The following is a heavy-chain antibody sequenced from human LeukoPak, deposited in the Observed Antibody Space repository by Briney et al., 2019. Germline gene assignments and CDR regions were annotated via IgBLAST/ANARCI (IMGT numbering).Heavy chain of an antibody. CDR1: GYTFTSYA. V-gene: IGHV1-3*01. D-gene: IGHD6-19*01. CDR3: ARGSSGWYWDYFDY. Sequence: ASVKVSCKASGYTFTSYAMHWVRQAPGQRLERMGWINAGNGNTKYSQKFQGRVTITRDTSASTAYMELSSLRSEDTAVYYCARGSSGWYWDYFDYWGQGTLVTVSS. J-gene: IGHJ4*02. CDR2: INAGNGNT.